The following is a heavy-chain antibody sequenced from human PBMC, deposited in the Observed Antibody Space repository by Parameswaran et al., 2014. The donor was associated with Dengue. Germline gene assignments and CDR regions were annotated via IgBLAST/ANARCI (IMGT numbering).Heavy chain of an antibody. J-gene: IGHJ4*02. V-gene: IGHV1-45*02. CDR2: ITPFNGNT. D-gene: IGHD3-16*01. CDR3: ARSGQGLGAFDY. Sequence: WVRQAPGQALEWMGWITPFNGNTNYAQKFQDRVTITRDRSMSTAYMELSSLRSEDTAMYYCARSGQGLGAFDYWGQGTLVTVSS.